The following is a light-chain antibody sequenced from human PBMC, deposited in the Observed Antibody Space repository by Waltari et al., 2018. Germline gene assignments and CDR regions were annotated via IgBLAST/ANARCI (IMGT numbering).Light chain of an antibody. CDR2: DAS. CDR1: QDISSY. CDR3: QQLDSHPPT. V-gene: IGKV1-9*01. J-gene: IGKJ3*01. Sequence: DIQLTQSPSFLSASVGDTVTITCRASQDISSYLAWYQQKPGKAPKLLIYDASTLQSWVPSRFSGSGSGTEFTLTITSLQPEDFATFYCQQLDSHPPTCGPGTIVDIK.